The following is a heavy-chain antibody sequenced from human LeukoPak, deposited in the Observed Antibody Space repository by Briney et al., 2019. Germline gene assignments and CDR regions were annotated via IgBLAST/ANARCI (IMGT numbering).Heavy chain of an antibody. Sequence: PSQTLSLTCTVSGGSISSGSYYWSWIRQPPGKGLEWIGSIFRSGTTYYNPSLRSRVTISVDTSKNQFSLKLSSVTAADTAVYYCARSLLWFGELFPPINFFDYWGQGTLVTVSS. V-gene: IGHV4-39*07. CDR2: IFRSGTT. CDR1: GGSISSGSYY. J-gene: IGHJ4*02. D-gene: IGHD3-10*01. CDR3: ARSLLWFGELFPPINFFDY.